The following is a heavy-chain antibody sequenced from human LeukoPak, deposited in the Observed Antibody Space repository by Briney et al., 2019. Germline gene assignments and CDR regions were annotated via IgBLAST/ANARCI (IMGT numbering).Heavy chain of an antibody. Sequence: SETLSLTCTVSGYSISSGYYWGWIRQPPGKGLEWIGSIYHSGSTYYNPSLKSRVTISVDTSKHQFSLKLSSVTAADTAVYYCAVTGGYYFDYWGQGTLVTVSS. CDR3: AVTGGYYFDY. D-gene: IGHD1-14*01. J-gene: IGHJ4*02. CDR2: IYHSGST. V-gene: IGHV4-38-2*02. CDR1: GYSISSGYY.